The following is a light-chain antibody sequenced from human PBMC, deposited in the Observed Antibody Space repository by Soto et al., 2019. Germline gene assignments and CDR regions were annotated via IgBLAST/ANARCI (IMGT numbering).Light chain of an antibody. CDR3: QQYNNWPLT. CDR2: GAS. Sequence: EIVMTQSPATLSVSPGERATLSCRASQSLSSNLAWYQQKPGQAPRLLIYGASTRATGIPARFSGSGSGTEFTLTISSLQPEDFTVYYCQQYNNWPLTFGGGTKVDI. J-gene: IGKJ4*01. CDR1: QSLSSN. V-gene: IGKV3-15*01.